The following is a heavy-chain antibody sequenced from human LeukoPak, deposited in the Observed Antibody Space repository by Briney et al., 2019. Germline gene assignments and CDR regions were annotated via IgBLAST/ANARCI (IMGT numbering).Heavy chain of an antibody. V-gene: IGHV3-23*01. J-gene: IGHJ5*02. CDR3: AKDRAGGSVWYAFDP. Sequence: PGGSLRLSCAASGFTFSSYVMSWVRQAPGKGLEWVSVISFSGGSTNYADSVKGRFTISRDNPKNTLYLQMNSLRPDDAAVYYCAKDRAGGSVWYAFDPWGQGTLVTVSS. D-gene: IGHD6-13*01. CDR2: ISFSGGST. CDR1: GFTFSSYV.